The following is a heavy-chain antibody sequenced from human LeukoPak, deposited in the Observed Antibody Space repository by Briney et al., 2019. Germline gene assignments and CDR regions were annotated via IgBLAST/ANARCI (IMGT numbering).Heavy chain of an antibody. Sequence: PGGSLRLSCAAAGLTFSDYYVSSVRPAPGKGPQWVSYICYSGRTIYYADSVKGRFTISRDNAKKSVYLQMNNLRAEDTAVYYCARDRLGDYDHSGYYDKWGQGTLVTVSS. CDR2: ICYSGRTI. D-gene: IGHD3-22*01. CDR3: ARDRLGDYDHSGYYDK. CDR1: GLTFSDYY. V-gene: IGHV3-11*01. J-gene: IGHJ1*01.